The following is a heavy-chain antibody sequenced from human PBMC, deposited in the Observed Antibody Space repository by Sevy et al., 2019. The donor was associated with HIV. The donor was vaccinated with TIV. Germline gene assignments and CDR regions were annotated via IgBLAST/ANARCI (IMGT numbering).Heavy chain of an antibody. CDR2: IKSKTDSGTT. Sequence: GGSLRLSCAASGFTFSNAWMSWVRQAPGKGLEWVGRIKSKTDSGTTDYAAPVKGRFTISRDDSKNTLYLQMNSLKTEDTAVYYCTTDSSGYYYGDAFDIWGQGTMVTVSS. J-gene: IGHJ3*02. CDR1: GFTFSNAW. CDR3: TTDSSGYYYGDAFDI. V-gene: IGHV3-15*01. D-gene: IGHD3-22*01.